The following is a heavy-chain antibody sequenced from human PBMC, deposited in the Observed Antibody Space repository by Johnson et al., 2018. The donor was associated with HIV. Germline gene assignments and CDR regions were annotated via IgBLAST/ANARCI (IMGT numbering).Heavy chain of an antibody. Sequence: VQLVESGGGLIQPGGSLRLSCAASGFTVSSNYMSWVRQAPGKGLEWVSVIYSGGSTYYADSVKGRFTISRDTSKNMLYLQMNSLRAEDTAVYYCAKDHIVVVTAKDAFDIWGQGTMVTVSS. V-gene: IGHV3-66*03. CDR1: GFTVSSNY. D-gene: IGHD2-21*02. CDR2: IYSGGST. CDR3: AKDHIVVVTAKDAFDI. J-gene: IGHJ3*02.